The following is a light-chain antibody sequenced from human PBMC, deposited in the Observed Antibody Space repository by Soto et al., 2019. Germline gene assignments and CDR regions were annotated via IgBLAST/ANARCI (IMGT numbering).Light chain of an antibody. CDR2: GPS. J-gene: IGKJ3*01. CDR3: QQYGGSPFT. Sequence: EIVLTQSPGTLSLSPGERATLSCRASQSLDSSSLAWHQQKPGQAPRLLISGPSSRAPGIPDRFSASGSGTVFTLTISSEDPEDIADYYCQQYGGSPFTYSPGTILDL. CDR1: QSLDSSS. V-gene: IGKV3-20*01.